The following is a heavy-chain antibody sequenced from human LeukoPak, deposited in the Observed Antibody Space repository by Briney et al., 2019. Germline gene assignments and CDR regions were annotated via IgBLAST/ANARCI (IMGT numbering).Heavy chain of an antibody. CDR2: IFHSGST. CDR3: ARGAWFDP. V-gene: IGHV4-4*07. CDR1: GGSIGSYY. J-gene: IGHJ5*02. Sequence: SETLSLTCNVLGGSIGSYYWSWIRQPAGKGLEWIGRIFHSGSTNYNPSLKSRVIMSVDTSKNQFSLKLTSVTAADAAVYYCARGAWFDPWGLGTLVTVSS.